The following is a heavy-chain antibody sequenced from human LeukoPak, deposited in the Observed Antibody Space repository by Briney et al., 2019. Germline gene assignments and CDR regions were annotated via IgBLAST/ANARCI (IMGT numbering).Heavy chain of an antibody. CDR2: ISGSGDNT. J-gene: IGHJ5*02. V-gene: IGHV3-23*01. D-gene: IGHD6-19*01. Sequence: PGGSLRLSCAASGFTFSTYVMSWVRQAPGKGLEWVSGISGSGDNTYYADSVKGRFTISRDNSKNTLYLQMNSLRAEDTAVYYCARTAIAVAGPFDPWGQGTLVTVSS. CDR3: ARTAIAVAGPFDP. CDR1: GFTFSTYV.